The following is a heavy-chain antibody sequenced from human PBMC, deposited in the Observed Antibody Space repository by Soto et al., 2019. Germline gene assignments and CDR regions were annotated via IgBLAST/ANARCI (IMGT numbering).Heavy chain of an antibody. D-gene: IGHD2-15*01. Sequence: SETLSLTCDVYGGPFSGYIWTWFRQTPGKGLQWIGQINHSGSTYYNPSLKSRVTISVDRSKNQFSVKLSSVTAADTAVYYCARGQVVAAQHWGQGTLVTVSS. V-gene: IGHV4-34*01. CDR2: INHSGST. CDR1: GGPFSGYI. CDR3: ARGQVVAAQH. J-gene: IGHJ4*02.